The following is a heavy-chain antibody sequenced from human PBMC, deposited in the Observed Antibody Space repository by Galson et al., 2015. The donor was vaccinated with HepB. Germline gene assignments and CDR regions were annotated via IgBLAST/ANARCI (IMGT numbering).Heavy chain of an antibody. V-gene: IGHV1-18*01. CDR3: ARLSSSWDYYYYMDV. Sequence: SVKVSCKASGYTFTNYGISWVRQAPGQGLEWMGWISAYNGNTKYAQKLQGRVTMTTDTSTSTAYMELRSLRSDDTAVYYCARLSSSWDYYYYMDVWGKGTTVTVSS. J-gene: IGHJ6*03. CDR2: ISAYNGNT. D-gene: IGHD6-13*01. CDR1: GYTFTNYG.